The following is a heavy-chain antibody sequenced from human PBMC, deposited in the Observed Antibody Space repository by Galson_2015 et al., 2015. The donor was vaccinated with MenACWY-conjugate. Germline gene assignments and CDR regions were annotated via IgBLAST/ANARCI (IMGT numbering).Heavy chain of an antibody. CDR1: GFMFSRYA. J-gene: IGHJ6*02. CDR3: AKGLDVYGPYGLDV. D-gene: IGHD3-10*01. V-gene: IGHV3-23*01. CDR2: IIGSGDNT. Sequence: SLRLSCAASGFMFSRYAMTWVRQAPGKGLDWVSAIIGSGDNTYYAESVKGRFTISRDSSTKTVYLQMHSLRVEDTAVYYCAKGLDVYGPYGLDVWGQGTTVTVSS.